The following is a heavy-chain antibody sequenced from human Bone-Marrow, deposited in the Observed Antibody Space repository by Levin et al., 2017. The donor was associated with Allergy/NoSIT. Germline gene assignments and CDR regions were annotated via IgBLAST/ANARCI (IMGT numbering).Heavy chain of an antibody. V-gene: IGHV4-59*13. D-gene: IGHD4-11*01. CDR2: ISYHGSA. CDR1: GGSISGYY. J-gene: IGHJ4*02. Sequence: GSLRLSCRVSGGSISGYYWSWIRQPPGKGLEWIGYISYHGSANYNPSLKSRVTISLDMSENQFSLNMRSVTAADTAIYYCARDQRASNWYYFDSWGQGSLVTVSS. CDR3: ARDQRASNWYYFDS.